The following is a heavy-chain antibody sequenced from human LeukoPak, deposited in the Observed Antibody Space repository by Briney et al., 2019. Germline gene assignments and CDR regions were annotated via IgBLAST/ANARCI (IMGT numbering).Heavy chain of an antibody. Sequence: PSETLSLTCTVSGGSISSSYWSWIRPPAGKGLEWIGRIYTSGSANYNPSLKSRITMSVDTSKNKFSLKLSSVTAADTAVYYCARDQALNWNYDVFDYWGQGTLVTVSS. V-gene: IGHV4-4*07. CDR2: IYTSGSA. CDR1: GGSISSSY. J-gene: IGHJ4*02. CDR3: ARDQALNWNYDVFDY. D-gene: IGHD1-7*01.